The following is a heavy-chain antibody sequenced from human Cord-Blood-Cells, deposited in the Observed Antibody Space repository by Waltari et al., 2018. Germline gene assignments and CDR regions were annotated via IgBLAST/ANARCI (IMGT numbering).Heavy chain of an antibody. D-gene: IGHD6-19*01. V-gene: IGHV3-7*01. J-gene: IGHJ4*02. CDR3: ASDPGIAVAGTY. Sequence: EVQLVESGGGLVQPGGSLRLSCAASGFAFSSYWISWVRQAPGKGLEWVANIKQDGSEKYYVDSVKGRFTISRDNAKNSLYLQMNSLRAEDTAVYYCASDPGIAVAGTYWGQGTLVTVSS. CDR1: GFAFSSYW. CDR2: IKQDGSEK.